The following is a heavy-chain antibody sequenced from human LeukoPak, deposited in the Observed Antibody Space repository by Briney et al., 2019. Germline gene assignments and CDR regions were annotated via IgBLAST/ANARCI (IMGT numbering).Heavy chain of an antibody. D-gene: IGHD3-22*01. Sequence: ASVKVSCKASGYTFTGYYMHWVRQAPGQGLEWMGWINPNSGGTNYAQKFQGRVTMTRDTSISTAYMELSRLRSDDTAVYYCAARGPYLYYYDSSGYQRFDYWGQGTLVTVSS. CDR3: AARGPYLYYYDSSGYQRFDY. CDR2: INPNSGGT. V-gene: IGHV1-2*02. CDR1: GYTFTGYY. J-gene: IGHJ4*02.